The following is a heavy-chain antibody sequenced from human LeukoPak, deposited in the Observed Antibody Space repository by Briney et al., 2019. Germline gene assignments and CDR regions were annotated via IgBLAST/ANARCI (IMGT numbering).Heavy chain of an antibody. V-gene: IGHV3-23*01. J-gene: IGHJ4*02. Sequence: GGSLRLSCVASGFTLSSYAMTWVRQAPGKGLEWVSTISTSGATTYYADSVRGRFTISRDNSKSTLYLQMNSLRAEDTAVYFCAKDHPPYNGNYYDLDYWGQGTLVTVSS. CDR3: AKDHPPYNGNYYDLDY. CDR1: GFTLSSYA. CDR2: ISTSGATT. D-gene: IGHD1-26*01.